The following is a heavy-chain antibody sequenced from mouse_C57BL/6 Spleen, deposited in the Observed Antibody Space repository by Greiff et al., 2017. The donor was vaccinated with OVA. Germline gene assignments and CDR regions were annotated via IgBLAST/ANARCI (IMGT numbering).Heavy chain of an antibody. CDR1: GYTFTSYW. CDR2: IYPGNSDT. V-gene: IGHV1-5*01. J-gene: IGHJ3*01. Sequence: VQLQQSGTVLARPGASVKMSCKTSGYTFTSYWMHWVKQRPGQGLEWIGAIYPGNSDTSYNQKFKGKAKLTAVTSASTAYMELSSLSNEDSAVYYCTREDSNYELPWFAYWGQGTLVTVSA. CDR3: TREDSNYELPWFAY. D-gene: IGHD2-5*01.